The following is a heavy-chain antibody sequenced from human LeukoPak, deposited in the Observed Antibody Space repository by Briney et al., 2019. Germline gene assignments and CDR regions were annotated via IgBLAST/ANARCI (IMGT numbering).Heavy chain of an antibody. V-gene: IGHV3-21*01. CDR1: GFTFSSYS. Sequence: PGGSLRLSCAASGFTFSSYSMNWVRQAPGKGLEWVSSISSNSIYVFCADSMKGRFTISRDNAKNSLSLQMNNLRAEDTAVYYCARDQVDRIWYFDYWGQGTLVTVSS. D-gene: IGHD1-14*01. J-gene: IGHJ4*02. CDR3: ARDQVDRIWYFDY. CDR2: ISSNSIYV.